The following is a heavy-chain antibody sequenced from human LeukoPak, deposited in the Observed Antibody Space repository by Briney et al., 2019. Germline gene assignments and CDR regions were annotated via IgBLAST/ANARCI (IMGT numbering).Heavy chain of an antibody. CDR3: TTDLNSRITIFGVVEHAFDI. CDR2: IKSKTDGGTT. CDR1: GFTFSNAW. V-gene: IGHV3-15*01. D-gene: IGHD3-3*01. J-gene: IGHJ3*02. Sequence: PGGSLRLSCAASGFTFSNAWMSWVRQAPGKGLEWVGRIKSKTDGGTTDYAAPVKGRFTISRDDSKNTLYLQMNSLKTEDTAVYYCTTDLNSRITIFGVVEHAFDIWGQGTMVTVSS.